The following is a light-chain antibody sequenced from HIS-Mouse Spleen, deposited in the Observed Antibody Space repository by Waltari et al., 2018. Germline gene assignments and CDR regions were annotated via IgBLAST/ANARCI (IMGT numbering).Light chain of an antibody. J-gene: IGLJ2*01. CDR1: ALPKNY. CDR2: EDS. V-gene: IGLV3-10*01. CDR3: YSTDSSGNHRV. Sequence: SYELTQPPPVSVSPGQTARITCSGDALPKNYAPLYQQKSGQAPVLVIYEDSKRPSGLPERFSGSSSGTMATLTISGAQVEDEADYYCYSTDSSGNHRVFGGGTKLTVL.